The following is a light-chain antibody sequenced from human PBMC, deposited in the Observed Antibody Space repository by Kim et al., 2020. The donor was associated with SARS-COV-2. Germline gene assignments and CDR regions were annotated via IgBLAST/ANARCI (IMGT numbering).Light chain of an antibody. CDR2: GAS. CDR3: KQSYTTPYS. CDR1: LSISYY. V-gene: IGKV1-39*01. Sequence: DIQMTQSPSSLSASVGDRVTITCRASLSISYYVNWYQEKPGKAPKLLIHGASNLQSAVPSRFSGSGSGTDFTLTISDLQREDFATYYCKQSYTTPYSFGQGTKLEIK. J-gene: IGKJ2*03.